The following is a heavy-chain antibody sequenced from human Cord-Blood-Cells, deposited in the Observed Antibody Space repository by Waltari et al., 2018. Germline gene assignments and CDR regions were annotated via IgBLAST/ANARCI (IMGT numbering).Heavy chain of an antibody. CDR3: ARLAAGYSGYDFDY. Sequence: QVQLQESGPGLVKSSETLSLTCTVSGGSISSYYWSWIRQPPGKGLEWIGYIYYSGSTNYNPSLKSRVTISVDTSKNQFSLKLSSVTAADTAVYYCARLAAGYSGYDFDYWGQGTLVTVSS. CDR2: IYYSGST. V-gene: IGHV4-59*01. D-gene: IGHD5-12*01. J-gene: IGHJ4*02. CDR1: GGSISSYY.